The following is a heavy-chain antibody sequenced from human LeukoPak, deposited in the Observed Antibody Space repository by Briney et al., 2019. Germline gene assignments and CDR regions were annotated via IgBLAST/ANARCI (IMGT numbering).Heavy chain of an antibody. CDR1: GGSISSYY. J-gene: IGHJ6*02. CDR3: AREEYSSSSGYYYYGMDV. V-gene: IGHV4-30-4*01. CDR2: IYYSGST. Sequence: SETLSLTCTVSGGSISSYYWSWIRQPPGKGLEWIGYIYYSGSTYYNPSLKSRVTISVDTSKNQFSLKLSSVTAADTAVYYCAREEYSSSSGYYYYGMDVWGQGTTVTVSS. D-gene: IGHD6-6*01.